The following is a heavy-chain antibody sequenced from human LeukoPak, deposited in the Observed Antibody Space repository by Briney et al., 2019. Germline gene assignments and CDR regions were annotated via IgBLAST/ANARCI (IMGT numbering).Heavy chain of an antibody. D-gene: IGHD6-13*01. CDR1: GGSISSYY. V-gene: IGHV4-59*05. J-gene: IGHJ4*02. Sequence: SETLSLTCTVSGGSISSYYWSWIRQPPGKGLEWIGSIYYSGSTYYNPSLKSRVTISVDTSKNQFSLKLSSVTAADTAVYYCATRAAPIDYWGQGTLVTVSS. CDR2: IYYSGST. CDR3: ATRAAPIDY.